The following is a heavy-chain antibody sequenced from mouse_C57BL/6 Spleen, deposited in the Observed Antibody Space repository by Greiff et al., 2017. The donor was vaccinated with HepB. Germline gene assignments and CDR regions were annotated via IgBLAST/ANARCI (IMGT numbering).Heavy chain of an antibody. CDR1: GFTFSSST. V-gene: IGHV5-9*01. CDR2: ISGRGGNT. D-gene: IGHD2-2*01. Sequence: DVMLVESGGGLVKPGGSLKLSCAASGFTFSSSTMSWVRQTPEKMLEWVATISGRGGNTSYPDSVKGRFTISRDNAKNTLYLQMSSLRSEYTALYYCAGDGYDDGAVDYWGQSTTLTVSS. CDR3: AGDGYDDGAVDY. J-gene: IGHJ2*01.